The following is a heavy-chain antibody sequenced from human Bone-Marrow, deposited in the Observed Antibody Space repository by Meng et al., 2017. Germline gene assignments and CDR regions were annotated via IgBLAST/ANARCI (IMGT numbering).Heavy chain of an antibody. CDR1: GFTVSSNY. D-gene: IGHD4-17*01. Sequence: GGPLRLSCAASGFTVSSNYMSWVRQAPGKGLEWVSVIYSGGSTYYADSVKGRFTISRDNSKNTLYLQMNSLRAEDTAVYYRARDPDYDWYFDLWGRGTLVTVSS. CDR3: ARDPDYDWYFDL. V-gene: IGHV3-66*02. J-gene: IGHJ2*01. CDR2: IYSGGST.